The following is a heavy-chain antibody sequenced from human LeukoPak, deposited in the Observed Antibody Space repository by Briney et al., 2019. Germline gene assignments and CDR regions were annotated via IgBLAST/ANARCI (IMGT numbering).Heavy chain of an antibody. CDR1: GFTFSSYW. CDR2: IKQDGSEK. CDR3: ARGPAMILGRGRRPYYFDY. V-gene: IGHV3-7*01. D-gene: IGHD3/OR15-3a*01. Sequence: PGGSLRLSCAASGFTFSSYWMSWVRQAPGKGLEWVANIKQDGSEKYYVDSVKGRFTISRDNAKNSLYLQMNSLRAEDTAVYYCARGPAMILGRGRRPYYFDYWGQGTLVTVSS. J-gene: IGHJ4*02.